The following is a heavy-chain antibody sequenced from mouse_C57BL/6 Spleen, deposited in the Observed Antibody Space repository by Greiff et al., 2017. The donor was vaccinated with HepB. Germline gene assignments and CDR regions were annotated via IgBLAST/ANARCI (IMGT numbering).Heavy chain of an antibody. CDR3: AQYYYGSSYRCAY. J-gene: IGHJ3*01. V-gene: IGHV14-3*01. D-gene: IGHD1-1*01. Sequence: EVQLQQSVAELVRPGASVKLSCTASGFNIKNTYMHWVKQRPEQGLEWIGRIDPANGNTKYAPKFQGKATITADTSSNTAYLQLSSLTSEDTAIYYCAQYYYGSSYRCAYWGQGTLVTVSA. CDR1: GFNIKNTY. CDR2: IDPANGNT.